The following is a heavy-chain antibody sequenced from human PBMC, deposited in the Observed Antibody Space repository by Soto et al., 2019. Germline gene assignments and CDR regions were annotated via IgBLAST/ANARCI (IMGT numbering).Heavy chain of an antibody. CDR1: GFTVGNNY. V-gene: IGHV3-53*01. CDR2: IYSTGTT. D-gene: IGHD3-10*01. CDR3: AKDGRGSGSHYSSFGY. Sequence: EVQLVESGGGLIQPGGSLKLSCAASGFTVGNNYMSWVRQAPGKGLEWVSLIYSTGTTKYADSVKGRFTVSRDNAKNTRYLQMNSLRDEDTGVYYCAKDGRGSGSHYSSFGYGGQGTLVTVSS. J-gene: IGHJ4*02.